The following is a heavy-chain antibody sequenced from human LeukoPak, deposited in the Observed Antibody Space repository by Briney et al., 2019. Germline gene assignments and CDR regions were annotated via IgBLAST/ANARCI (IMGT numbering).Heavy chain of an antibody. D-gene: IGHD1-26*01. V-gene: IGHV3-33*06. CDR2: IWYDGSNK. CDR3: AKDLYGWELLIYAFDI. CDR1: GFTFDDYG. Sequence: PGGSLRLSCAASGFTFDDYGMHWVRQAPGKGLEWVAVIWYDGSNKYYADSVKGRFTISRDNSKNTLYLQMNSLRAEDTAVYYCAKDLYGWELLIYAFDIWGQGTMVTVSS. J-gene: IGHJ3*02.